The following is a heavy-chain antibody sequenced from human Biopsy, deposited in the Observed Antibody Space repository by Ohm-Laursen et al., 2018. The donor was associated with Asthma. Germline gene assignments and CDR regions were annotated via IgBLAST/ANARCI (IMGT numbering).Heavy chain of an antibody. CDR2: ISYDGNHK. Sequence: SLRLSCTASGFMFRSFGMHWVRQAPGKGLEWVAVISYDGNHKFYEDSVKGRFTISRDNSKNTLYLQMNSLRTEDTAVYYCAKRRGYSGHDNDYWGQGTMVIVSS. V-gene: IGHV3-30*18. J-gene: IGHJ4*02. CDR1: GFMFRSFG. CDR3: AKRRGYSGHDNDY. D-gene: IGHD5-12*01.